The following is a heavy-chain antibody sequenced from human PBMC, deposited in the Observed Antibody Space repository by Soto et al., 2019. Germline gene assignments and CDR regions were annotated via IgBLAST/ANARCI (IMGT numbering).Heavy chain of an antibody. CDR3: ARGGGSYYATGNFDY. V-gene: IGHV4-31*03. CDR1: GGSISSGGYY. D-gene: IGHD1-26*01. CDR2: IYYSGST. Sequence: SETLSLTCTVSGGSISSGGYYWSWIRQHPGKGLEWIGYIYYSGSTYYNPSLKSRVTISVDTSKNQFSLKLSSVTAADTAVYYCARGGGSYYATGNFDYWGQGTLVTVSS. J-gene: IGHJ4*02.